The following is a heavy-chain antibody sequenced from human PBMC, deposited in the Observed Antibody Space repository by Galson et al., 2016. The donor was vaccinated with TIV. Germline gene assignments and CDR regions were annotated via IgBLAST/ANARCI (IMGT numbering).Heavy chain of an antibody. D-gene: IGHD2-2*01. CDR2: FIPMLRLT. CDR3: ARHTVPVAMLHTFHI. Sequence: SVKVSCKASGGSFSSYSFNWVRQAPGQGLEWMGRFIPMLRLTNYAERFQGRVTITADKSTNTVYMELSSLRSEDTAVYYCARHTVPVAMLHTFHIWGQGTMVTASS. J-gene: IGHJ3*02. CDR1: GGSFSSYS. V-gene: IGHV1-69*02.